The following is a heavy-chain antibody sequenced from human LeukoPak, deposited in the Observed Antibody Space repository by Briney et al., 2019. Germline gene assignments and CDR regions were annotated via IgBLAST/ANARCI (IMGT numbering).Heavy chain of an antibody. CDR2: IYNSGIT. Sequence: SQTLSLTCTVSGASISSNSYFWRSIRQPAGKGLVLKGRIYNSGITNYNPSLQIRLTISLDTSKNQFSLNLTSVTAADTAVYYCARVYRFWSGPFIDFWGQGTLVTVSS. J-gene: IGHJ4*02. D-gene: IGHD3-3*01. CDR1: GASISSNSYF. CDR3: ARVYRFWSGPFIDF. V-gene: IGHV4-61*02.